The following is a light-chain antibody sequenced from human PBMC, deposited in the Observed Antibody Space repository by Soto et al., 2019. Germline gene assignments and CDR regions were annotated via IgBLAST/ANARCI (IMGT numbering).Light chain of an antibody. V-gene: IGLV2-14*01. J-gene: IGLJ1*01. CDR3: FSYPNSSNLV. Sequence: QSALTQPASVSGSPGQSITISCTGTSSDVGGYNYVSWYQQHPGKAPKLIIYDVNFRPPGVSNRFSGSKSGNTASLTISGLHPEDEGDYNRFSYPNSSNLVFAPGTKLPVL. CDR1: SSDVGGYNY. CDR2: DVN.